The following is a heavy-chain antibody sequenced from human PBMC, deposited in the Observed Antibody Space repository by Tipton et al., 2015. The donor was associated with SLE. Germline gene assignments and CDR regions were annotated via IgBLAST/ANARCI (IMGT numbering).Heavy chain of an antibody. D-gene: IGHD3-22*01. J-gene: IGHJ4*02. CDR3: ASLRYDTDY. Sequence: TLSLTCSVSGGSISNTNSFWGWIRQSPGKGLEWIANIDYSGTTYYNPSLKSRVTISVDTSKNQFSLKLTSVTAADTAVYYCASLRYDTDYWGQGTLVTVSS. CDR2: IDYSGTT. V-gene: IGHV4-39*07. CDR1: GGSISNTNSF.